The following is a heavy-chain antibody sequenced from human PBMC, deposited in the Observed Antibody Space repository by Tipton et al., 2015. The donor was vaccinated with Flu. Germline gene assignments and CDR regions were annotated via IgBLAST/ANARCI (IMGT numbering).Heavy chain of an antibody. CDR1: GYSISSGYY. V-gene: IGHV4-38-2*02. CDR2: IYHSGST. CDR3: AAGYSSSWYTGAFDI. D-gene: IGHD6-13*01. Sequence: TLSLTCTVSGYSISSGYYWGWIRQPPGKGLEWIGSIYHSGSTHYNPSLKSRVTISVDTSKNQFSLKLSSVTAADTAVYYCAAGYSSSWYTGAFDIWGQGTMVTVSS. J-gene: IGHJ3*02.